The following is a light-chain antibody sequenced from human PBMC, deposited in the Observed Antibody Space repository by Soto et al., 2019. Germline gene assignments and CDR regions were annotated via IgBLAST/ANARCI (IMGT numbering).Light chain of an antibody. CDR2: GTS. Sequence: EVVLTQSPGTLSLSRGERATLSCRASERISSAYLGWYQQKPGQAPRLLIYGTSSRATGIPDRFSGSGSGTDFTLTISRLEPEDFAVYYCQQYGNSPITFGQGTRLEI. V-gene: IGKV3-20*01. CDR1: ERISSAY. CDR3: QQYGNSPIT. J-gene: IGKJ5*01.